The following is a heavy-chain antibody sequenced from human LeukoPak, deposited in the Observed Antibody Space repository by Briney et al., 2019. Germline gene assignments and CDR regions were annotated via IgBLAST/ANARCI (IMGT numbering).Heavy chain of an antibody. CDR3: VRDGYSGGAFDI. CDR2: IYPKSGGT. J-gene: IGHJ3*02. D-gene: IGHD5-12*01. Sequence: ASVKVSCKASGYTFIGHYMHWVRQAPGQGLEWMGWIYPKSGGTNYAQKFQTRVTMTRDTSITTAFMELNILKSDDTAVYYCVRDGYSGGAFDIWGQGTMVTVSS. V-gene: IGHV1-2*02. CDR1: GYTFIGHY.